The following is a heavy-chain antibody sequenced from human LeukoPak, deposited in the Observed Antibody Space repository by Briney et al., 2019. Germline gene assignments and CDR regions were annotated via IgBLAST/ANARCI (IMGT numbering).Heavy chain of an antibody. CDR1: GDSISRFY. D-gene: IGHD1/OR15-1a*01. V-gene: IGHV4-59*01. CDR2: ISFGGSS. J-gene: IGHJ3*02. Sequence: SQTLSLTCNVSGDSISRFYWNWIRQPPGEGLEWIGFISFGGSSTYNPSLKSRLTNYNPSLKSRVTMSADTSKNQLSLRLNSVTAADTAVYYCAKWEQSTNAFDIWGQGTMVTVSS. CDR3: AKWEQSTNAFDI.